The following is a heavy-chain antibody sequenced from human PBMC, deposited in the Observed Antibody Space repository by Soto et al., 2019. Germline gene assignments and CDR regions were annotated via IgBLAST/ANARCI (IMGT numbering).Heavy chain of an antibody. D-gene: IGHD3-22*01. CDR3: AKSPSYDSSGYYARNFDY. Sequence: PGGSLRLSCAASGFTFSSYAMSWVRQAPGKGLEWVSAISGSGGSTYYADSLKGRFTISRDNSKNTLYLQMNSLRAEDTAVYYCAKSPSYDSSGYYARNFDYWGQGTLVTVSS. J-gene: IGHJ4*02. V-gene: IGHV3-23*01. CDR2: ISGSGGST. CDR1: GFTFSSYA.